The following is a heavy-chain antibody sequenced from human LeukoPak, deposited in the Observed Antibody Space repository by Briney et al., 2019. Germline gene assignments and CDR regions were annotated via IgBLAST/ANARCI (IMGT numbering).Heavy chain of an antibody. D-gene: IGHD2-2*01. V-gene: IGHV1-69*05. Sequence: SVKVSCKASGGTFSSYAISWVRQAPGQGLEWMGGIIPIFGTANYAQKFQGRVTMTTDTSTSTAYMELRSLRSDDTAVYYCARTVVPAAKPRPDAFDIWGQGTMVTVSS. CDR3: ARTVVPAAKPRPDAFDI. CDR1: GGTFSSYA. CDR2: IIPIFGTA. J-gene: IGHJ3*02.